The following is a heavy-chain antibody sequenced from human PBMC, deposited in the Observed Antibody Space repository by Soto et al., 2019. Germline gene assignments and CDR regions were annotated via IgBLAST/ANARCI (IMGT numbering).Heavy chain of an antibody. CDR2: IYWDDDK. J-gene: IGHJ5*02. D-gene: IGHD4-4*01. Sequence: QITLKESGPTLVKPTQTLTLTCTFCGFSLTTSGVGVGWIRQPPGKALEWLALIYWDDDKRYSPSLKSRLTITQDTSKNQMVLTMTNMDPVDTATYYCAPLGRRGPTDWFDPWGQGALVTVSS. CDR3: APLGRRGPTDWFDP. V-gene: IGHV2-5*02. CDR1: GFSLTTSGVG.